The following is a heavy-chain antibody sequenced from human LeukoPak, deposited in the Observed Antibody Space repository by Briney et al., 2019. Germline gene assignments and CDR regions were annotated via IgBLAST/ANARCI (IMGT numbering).Heavy chain of an antibody. J-gene: IGHJ4*02. CDR2: IKSDGSST. Sequence: GGSLRLSCAASGFTISTYWMDWVRHAPGKGLVWVSHIKSDGSSTNCADAVKGRFTISRDNAKNSLYLQMNSLRAEDTAVYYCARGHRTFSFDYWGQGTLVTVSS. V-gene: IGHV3-74*01. CDR1: GFTISTYW. CDR3: ARGHRTFSFDY.